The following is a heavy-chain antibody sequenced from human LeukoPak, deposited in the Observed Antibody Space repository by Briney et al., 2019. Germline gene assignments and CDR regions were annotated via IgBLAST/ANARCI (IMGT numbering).Heavy chain of an antibody. D-gene: IGHD1-1*01. CDR2: ISGSGGNT. V-gene: IGHV3-23*01. CDR1: GFTISSNP. CDR3: ATTKQARRYFDY. J-gene: IGHJ4*02. Sequence: GGSLRLSCAGSGFTISSNPLSWVRQAPGKGLEWVSAISGSGGNTYYGDSVRGRFTISRDNSKNTLYLQMNTLRADDTAVYYCATTKQARRYFDYWGQGILVTVSS.